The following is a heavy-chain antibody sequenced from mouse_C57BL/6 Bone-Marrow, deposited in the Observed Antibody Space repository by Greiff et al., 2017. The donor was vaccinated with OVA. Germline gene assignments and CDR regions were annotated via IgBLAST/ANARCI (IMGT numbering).Heavy chain of an antibody. Sequence: VQLQQSGPELVKPGASVKISCKASGYSFTDYNMNWVKQSTGKSLEWIGVINPNYGTTSYNQKFKGKATLTVDQSSSTAYMQLNSLTSEDSAVYYCARGIYYDYDVEAMDYWGQGTSVTVSS. J-gene: IGHJ4*01. D-gene: IGHD2-4*01. V-gene: IGHV1-39*01. CDR1: GYSFTDYN. CDR2: INPNYGTT. CDR3: ARGIYYDYDVEAMDY.